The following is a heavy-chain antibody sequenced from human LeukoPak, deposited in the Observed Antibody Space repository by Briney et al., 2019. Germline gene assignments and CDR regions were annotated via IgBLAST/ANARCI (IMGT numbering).Heavy chain of an antibody. CDR1: GFTFSTYS. J-gene: IGHJ3*02. V-gene: IGHV3-23*01. CDR2: ISGSGGST. Sequence: GGSLRLSCAASGFTFSTYSMNWVRQAPGKGLEWVSVISGSGGSTYYADSVKGRFTISRDNSKNTLYLQMNSLRAEDTAVYYCASAIAVADAFDIWGQGTMVTVSS. D-gene: IGHD6-19*01. CDR3: ASAIAVADAFDI.